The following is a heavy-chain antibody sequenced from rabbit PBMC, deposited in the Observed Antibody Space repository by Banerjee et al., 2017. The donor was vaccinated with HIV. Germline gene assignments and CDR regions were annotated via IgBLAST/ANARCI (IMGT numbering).Heavy chain of an antibody. CDR3: ARDAGGDGYCNDL. CDR2: IDAGASGST. D-gene: IGHD7-1*01. Sequence: EWIACIDAGASGSTHYASWAKGRFTISKASSTTVTLQMTSLTAADTATYFCARDAGGDGYCNDLWGQGTLVTVS. J-gene: IGHJ3*01. V-gene: IGHV1S40*01.